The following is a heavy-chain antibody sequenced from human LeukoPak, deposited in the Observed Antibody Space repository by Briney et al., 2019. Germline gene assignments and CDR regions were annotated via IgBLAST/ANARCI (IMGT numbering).Heavy chain of an antibody. D-gene: IGHD3-22*01. CDR3: ARASYDSSLFDI. Sequence: ASVKVSCKASGGTFSSYAISWVRQAPGQGLEWMGWISAYNGNTNYAQKLQGRVTMTTDTSTSTAYMELRSLRSDDTAVYYCARASYDSSLFDIWGQGTMVTVSS. CDR1: GGTFSSYA. V-gene: IGHV1-18*01. CDR2: ISAYNGNT. J-gene: IGHJ3*02.